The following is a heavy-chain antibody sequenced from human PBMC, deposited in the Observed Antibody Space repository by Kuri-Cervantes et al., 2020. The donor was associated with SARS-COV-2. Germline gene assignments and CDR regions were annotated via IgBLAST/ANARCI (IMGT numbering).Heavy chain of an antibody. CDR1: GFTFDDYA. J-gene: IGHJ3*02. Sequence: GGSLRLSCAASGFTFDDYAMHWVRQAPGKGLEWVSGISWNSGSIGSADSVKGRFTIPRDNAKNSLYLQMNSLRAEDTALYYCAKGGDIVLMVYGSAFDIWGQGTMVTVSS. CDR3: AKGGDIVLMVYGSAFDI. CDR2: ISWNSGSI. D-gene: IGHD2-8*01. V-gene: IGHV3-9*01.